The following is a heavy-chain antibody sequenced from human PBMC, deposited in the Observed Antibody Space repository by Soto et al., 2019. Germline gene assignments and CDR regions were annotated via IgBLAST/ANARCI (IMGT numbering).Heavy chain of an antibody. Sequence: RLACGASGCTFNRWGLHWVRQTPGKGLEWVSTILQSGDGTFYSDSVSGRFIVSRGNSKNIMYLQMNSLRAEDTALYHCVRDYYHFSGSSYDIPLDYRAQGTLLTVSA. J-gene: IGHJ4*02. D-gene: IGHD3-10*01. CDR1: GCTFNRWG. CDR2: ILQSGDGT. CDR3: VRDYYHFSGSSYDIPLDY. V-gene: IGHV3-23*01.